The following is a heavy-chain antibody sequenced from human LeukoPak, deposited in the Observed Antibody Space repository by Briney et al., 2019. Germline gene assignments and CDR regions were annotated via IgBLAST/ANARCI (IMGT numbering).Heavy chain of an antibody. CDR2: IKRDGSQI. CDR3: ARDTSPSSGSTYFDAFDM. Sequence: PGGSLRLSCAASGFTFSSYAMSWVRQAPGKGLEWVANIKRDGSQIHYADSVKGRFTISRDNTKLFLQMNSLRVEDTARYYCARDTSPSSGSTYFDAFDMWGQGTMVSVSS. V-gene: IGHV3-7*01. J-gene: IGHJ3*02. CDR1: GFTFSSYA. D-gene: IGHD1-1*01.